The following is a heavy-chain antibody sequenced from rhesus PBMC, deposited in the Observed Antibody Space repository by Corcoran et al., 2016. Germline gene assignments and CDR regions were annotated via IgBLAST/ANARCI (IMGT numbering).Heavy chain of an antibody. CDR1: GGSISVVYG. J-gene: IGHJ5-2*02. CDR3: AREGPYYSGRYHQLDV. V-gene: IGHV4S7*01. Sequence: QVQLQESGPGLLKPSDTLSLTSPSSGGSISVVYGWGWIPHPPGKWLWWIGSIYSSNGNTYYNPSLKSRVTISTDTSKNQLSRKLSSVTAADTAVYDCAREGPYYSGRYHQLDVWGRGVLVTVSS. CDR2: IYSSNGNT. D-gene: IGHD3-16*01.